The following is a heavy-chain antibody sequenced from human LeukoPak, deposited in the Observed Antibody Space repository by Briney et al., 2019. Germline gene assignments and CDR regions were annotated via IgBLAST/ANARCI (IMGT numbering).Heavy chain of an antibody. Sequence: SETLSLTCTVSGGSISSGGYYWSWIRQHPGKGLEWIGYIYYSGSTYYNPSLKSRVTISVDTSKNQFSLKLSSVTAADTAVYYCASSSGYDSAVYFPHWGQGTLLTVSS. CDR3: ASSSGYDSAVYFPH. CDR2: IYYSGST. D-gene: IGHD5-12*01. V-gene: IGHV4-31*03. J-gene: IGHJ1*01. CDR1: GGSISSGGYY.